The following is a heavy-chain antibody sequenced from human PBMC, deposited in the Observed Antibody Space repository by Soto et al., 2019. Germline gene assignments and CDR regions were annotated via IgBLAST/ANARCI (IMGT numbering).Heavy chain of an antibody. D-gene: IGHD5-12*01. CDR1: GGSISSYY. CDR3: ARSHKVAMDYYYMDV. CDR2: IYYSGST. V-gene: IGHV4-59*08. J-gene: IGHJ6*03. Sequence: QVQLQESGPGLVKPSETLSLTCTVSGGSISSYYWSWIRQPPGKGLECIGYIYYSGSTNYNPSLKNRVHITVDTSKNQCSHTLSSMTAANTAVYYGARSHKVAMDYYYMDVWGKGTTGTVSS.